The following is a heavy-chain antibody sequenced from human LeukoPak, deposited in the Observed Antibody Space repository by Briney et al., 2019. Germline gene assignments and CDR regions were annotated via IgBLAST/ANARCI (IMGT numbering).Heavy chain of an antibody. D-gene: IGHD2-2*02. CDR2: ISSSGSTI. Sequence: GGSLRLSCAASGFTFSSYEMNWVRQAPGKGLEWVSYISSSGSTIYYADSVKGRFTISRDNAKNSLYLQMNSLRAEDTAVYYCAREELADCSSTSCYRDKLWDYWGQGTLVTVSS. CDR3: AREELADCSSTSCYRDKLWDY. J-gene: IGHJ4*02. CDR1: GFTFSSYE. V-gene: IGHV3-48*03.